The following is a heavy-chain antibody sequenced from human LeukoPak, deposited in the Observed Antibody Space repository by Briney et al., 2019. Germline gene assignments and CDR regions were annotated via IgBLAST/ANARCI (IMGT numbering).Heavy chain of an antibody. D-gene: IGHD6-25*01. CDR3: ARRSAAKDAFDI. Sequence: KTGGSLRLSCAASGFTFSSYSMNWVRQAPGKGLEWVSSISSSSSYIYYADSVKGRFTISRDNAKNTLYLQMNSLRAEDTAVYYCARRSAAKDAFDIWGQGTMVTVSS. V-gene: IGHV3-21*01. CDR1: GFTFSSYS. J-gene: IGHJ3*02. CDR2: ISSSSSYI.